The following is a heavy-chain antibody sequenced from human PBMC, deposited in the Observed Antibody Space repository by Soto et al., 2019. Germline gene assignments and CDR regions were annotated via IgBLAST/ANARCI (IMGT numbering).Heavy chain of an antibody. CDR3: AEDSSGYYYFDY. J-gene: IGHJ4*02. CDR1: GGTFSSYT. Sequence: GPPVKVSCKASGGTFSSYTISWVRQAPGQGLEWMGRIIPILGIANYAQKFQGRVTITADKSTSTAYMELSSLRSEDTAVYYCAEDSSGYYYFDYWGQGTLVTVS. V-gene: IGHV1-69*02. CDR2: IIPILGIA. D-gene: IGHD3-22*01.